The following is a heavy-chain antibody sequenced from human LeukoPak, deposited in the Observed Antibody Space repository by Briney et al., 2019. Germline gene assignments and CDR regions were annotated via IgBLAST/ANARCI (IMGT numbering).Heavy chain of an antibody. Sequence: PGGSLRLSCAASRFTFSSYEMNWVRQAPGKGLEWVSYISSSGNTIYYTDSVKGRFTISRDNAKNSLYLQMNSLRAEDTAIYYCARDSDNSGYFDYWGQGTLVTVSS. CDR2: ISSSGNTI. D-gene: IGHD3-22*01. J-gene: IGHJ4*02. CDR1: RFTFSSYE. V-gene: IGHV3-48*03. CDR3: ARDSDNSGYFDY.